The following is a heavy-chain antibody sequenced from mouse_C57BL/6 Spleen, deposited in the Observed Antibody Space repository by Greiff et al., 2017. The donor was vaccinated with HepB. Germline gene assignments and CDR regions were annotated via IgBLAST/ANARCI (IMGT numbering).Heavy chain of an antibody. CDR2: IYPRSGNT. J-gene: IGHJ3*01. Sequence: QVQLQQSGAELARPGASVKLSCKASGYTFTSYGISWVKQRTGQGLEWIGEIYPRSGNTYYNEKFKGKATLTADKSSSTAYMELRSLTSEDSAVYFCARGRLYGSSPPGFAYWGQGTLVTVSA. CDR1: GYTFTSYG. V-gene: IGHV1-81*01. CDR3: ARGRLYGSSPPGFAY. D-gene: IGHD1-1*01.